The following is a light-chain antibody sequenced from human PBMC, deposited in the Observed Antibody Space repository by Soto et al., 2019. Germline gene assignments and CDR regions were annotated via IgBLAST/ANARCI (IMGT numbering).Light chain of an antibody. CDR1: QSISSW. CDR3: QQYSGPSPWT. V-gene: IGKV1-5*03. J-gene: IGKJ1*01. Sequence: DIQMTQSPSTLSASVGDSVTITCRASQSISSWLAWYQQKPGTAPKLLIYKASNLESGVPSRFSGSRSGTEFTLTISSLQPDDFATFYCQQYSGPSPWTFGQGTRVEIK. CDR2: KAS.